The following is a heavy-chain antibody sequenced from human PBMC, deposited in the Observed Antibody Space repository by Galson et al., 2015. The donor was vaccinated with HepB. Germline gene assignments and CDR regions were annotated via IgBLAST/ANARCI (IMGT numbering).Heavy chain of an antibody. CDR3: ARVRNTYYDFWSGYQNQFDY. V-gene: IGHV1-69*13. Sequence: SVKVSCKASGGTFSSYAISWVRQAPGQGLEWMGGIIPIFGTANYAQKFQGRVTITADESTSTAYMELSSLRSEGTAVYYCARVRNTYYDFWSGYQNQFDYWGQGTLVTVSS. D-gene: IGHD3-3*01. CDR2: IIPIFGTA. CDR1: GGTFSSYA. J-gene: IGHJ4*02.